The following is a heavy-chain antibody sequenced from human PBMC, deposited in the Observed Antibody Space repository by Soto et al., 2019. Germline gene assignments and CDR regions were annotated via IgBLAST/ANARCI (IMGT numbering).Heavy chain of an antibody. Sequence: QVQLVQSGAEVKKPGSSVKVSCKASGGTFSSYAISWVRQAPGQGLEWMGGIIPIFGTANYAQKFQGRVTSTADESTSTAYMELSSLRSEDTAVYYCARDPSQYCSGGSCYSLDYWGQGTLVTVSS. CDR1: GGTFSSYA. CDR3: ARDPSQYCSGGSCYSLDY. CDR2: IIPIFGTA. J-gene: IGHJ4*02. D-gene: IGHD2-15*01. V-gene: IGHV1-69*12.